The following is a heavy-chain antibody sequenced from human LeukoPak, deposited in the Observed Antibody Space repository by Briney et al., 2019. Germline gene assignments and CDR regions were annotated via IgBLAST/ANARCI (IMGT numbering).Heavy chain of an antibody. CDR3: ARDTHYGDYSIIDY. V-gene: IGHV3-21*01. CDR2: ISSSSSYI. CDR1: GFTFSSYS. Sequence: GGSLRLSCAASGFTFSSYSMNWVRQAPGKGLEWVSSISSSSSYIYYADSVKGRFTISRDNAKNSLYLQMNSLRAEDTAVYYCARDTHYGDYSIIDYWGQGTLVTVSS. J-gene: IGHJ4*02. D-gene: IGHD4-17*01.